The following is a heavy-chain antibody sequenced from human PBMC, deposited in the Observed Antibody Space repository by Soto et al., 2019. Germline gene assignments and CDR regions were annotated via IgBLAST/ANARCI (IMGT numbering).Heavy chain of an antibody. CDR3: VRGLDSVDY. CDR1: VFTFSTYA. CDR2: ISGSGGVT. V-gene: IGHV3-23*01. D-gene: IGHD3-9*01. Sequence: GGSLRLSCAVSVFTFSTYAMTWVRQAPGKGLEWVSAISGSGGVTYYADSVKGRFTISRDNSKNTLYLQINSLRAEDTALYYCVRGLDSVDYWGQGTLVTVSS. J-gene: IGHJ4*02.